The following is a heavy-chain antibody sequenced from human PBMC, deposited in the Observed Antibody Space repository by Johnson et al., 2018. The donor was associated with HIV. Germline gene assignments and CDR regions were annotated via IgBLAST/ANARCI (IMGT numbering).Heavy chain of an antibody. CDR1: GFTFSNAW. Sequence: VQLVESGGGVERPGGSPRLSCAGSGFTFSNAWMSWVRQAPGKGLEWVGRIKSKTDGGTTDYAAPVKGRFTISRDNAKNSLYLQMNSLRAEDTALYYCARGRIAARPHAFDIWGQGTMVTVSS. CDR3: ARGRIAARPHAFDI. J-gene: IGHJ3*02. CDR2: IKSKTDGGTT. V-gene: IGHV3-15*05. D-gene: IGHD6-6*01.